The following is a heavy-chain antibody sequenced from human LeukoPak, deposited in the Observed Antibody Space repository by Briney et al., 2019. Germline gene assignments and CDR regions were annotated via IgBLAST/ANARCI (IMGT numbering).Heavy chain of an antibody. CDR2: ISGSGGST. CDR1: GFTFSSYA. CDR3: AKGQKHGDYVNYYYGMDV. V-gene: IGHV3-23*01. D-gene: IGHD4-17*01. J-gene: IGHJ6*02. Sequence: GGSLRLSCAASGFTFSSYAMSWVRQAPGKGLEWVSAISGSGGSTYYADSVKGRFTISRDNSKNTLYLQMNSLRAEDTAVYYCAKGQKHGDYVNYYYGMDVWGQGTTVTVSS.